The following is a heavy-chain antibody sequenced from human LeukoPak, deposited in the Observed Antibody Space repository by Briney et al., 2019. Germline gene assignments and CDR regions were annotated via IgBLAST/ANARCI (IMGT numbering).Heavy chain of an antibody. V-gene: IGHV4-61*02. CDR3: AREGDGYNDY. J-gene: IGHJ4*02. Sequence: PSQTLSLTCTVSGGSISSGSYYWSWIRQPAGKGLEWIGRIYTSGSTNYNPSLKSRVTISVDTSKNQFSLKLSSVTAADTAVYYCAREGDGYNDYWGQGTLVTVSS. CDR1: GGSISSGSYY. D-gene: IGHD5-24*01. CDR2: IYTSGST.